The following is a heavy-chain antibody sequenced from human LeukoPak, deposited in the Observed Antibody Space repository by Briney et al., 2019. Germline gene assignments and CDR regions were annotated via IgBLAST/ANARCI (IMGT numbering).Heavy chain of an antibody. CDR1: GGSISSGGYY. Sequence: SETLSLTCTVSGGSISSGGYYWSWIRQPPGKGLEWIGYIYHSESTYYNPSLKSRVTISIDRSKNQFSLKLSSVTAADTAVYYCARSDFIVGATMWWYYFDYWGQGTLVTVSS. CDR2: IYHSEST. D-gene: IGHD1-26*01. CDR3: ARSDFIVGATMWWYYFDY. J-gene: IGHJ4*02. V-gene: IGHV4-30-2*01.